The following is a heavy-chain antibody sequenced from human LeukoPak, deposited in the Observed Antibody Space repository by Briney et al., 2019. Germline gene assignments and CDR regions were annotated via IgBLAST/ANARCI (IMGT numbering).Heavy chain of an antibody. J-gene: IGHJ4*02. CDR1: GDSVSSDSYY. V-gene: IGHV4-61*01. Sequence: PSETLSLTCTVSGDSVSSDSYYWSWIRQPPGKGLEWIGYIYYSGTTKQNPSLKSRVTLSVDTSKNQLYLKLNSVTAADTAAYYCARDSRGYYDSSGYFDHWGQGTLVTVSS. CDR3: ARDSRGYYDSSGYFDH. D-gene: IGHD3-22*01. CDR2: IYYSGTT.